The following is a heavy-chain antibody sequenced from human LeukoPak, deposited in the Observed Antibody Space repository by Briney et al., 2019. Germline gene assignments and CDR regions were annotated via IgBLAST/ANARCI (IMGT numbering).Heavy chain of an antibody. Sequence: PSETLSLTCTVSGSISGYYWSWIRQPPGKGLEWIGYISTSGSTNYNPSLESRVTISVDASKNQFSLDLSSVTAADTAVYYCARQKCTSASCLTKNAFDIWGQGTMVTVSS. CDR3: ARQKCTSASCLTKNAFDI. J-gene: IGHJ3*02. CDR1: GSISGYY. D-gene: IGHD2-2*01. CDR2: ISTSGST. V-gene: IGHV4-4*09.